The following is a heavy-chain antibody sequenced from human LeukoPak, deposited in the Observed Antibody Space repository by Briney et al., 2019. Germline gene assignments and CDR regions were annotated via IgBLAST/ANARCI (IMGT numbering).Heavy chain of an antibody. CDR2: IYHSGST. V-gene: IGHV4-38-2*01. J-gene: IGHJ4*02. CDR3: ASFHCGGDCYDY. D-gene: IGHD2-21*01. Sequence: SETLSLTCAVSGYSISSGYYWGWIRQPPGKGLEWIGSIYHSGSTYYNPSLKSRVTISVDTSKNQFSLKLSSVTAADTAVYYWASFHCGGDCYDYWGQGTLVTVSS. CDR1: GYSISSGYY.